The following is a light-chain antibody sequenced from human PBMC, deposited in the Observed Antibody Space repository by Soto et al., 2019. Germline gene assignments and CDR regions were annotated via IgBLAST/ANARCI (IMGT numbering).Light chain of an antibody. V-gene: IGKV3-11*01. CDR3: QQGSNWPPLT. CDR1: QSVSSY. J-gene: IGKJ4*01. CDR2: DAS. Sequence: EIVLTQSPATLSLSPGERATLACRASQSVSSYLAWYQQKPGQAPRLLIDDASNRSTGIPARFSGSGSGTDFTLTISSLEPGEFAVYYCQQGSNWPPLTFGGVTKVEI.